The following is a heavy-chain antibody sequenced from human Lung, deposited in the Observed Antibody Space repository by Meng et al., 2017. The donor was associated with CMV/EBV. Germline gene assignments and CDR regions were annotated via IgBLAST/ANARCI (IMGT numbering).Heavy chain of an antibody. Sequence: SXXVSXXASGYTFTGYYMHWVRQAPGQGLEWMGWINPNSGGTNYAQKFQGRVTMTRDTSISTAYMELSRLRSDDTAVYYCASALVRTVTTYYYYLYGLDVXGQGXTVTVSS. CDR1: GYTFTGYY. CDR2: INPNSGGT. J-gene: IGHJ6*02. D-gene: IGHD3-10*01. CDR3: ASALVRTVTTYYYYLYGLDV. V-gene: IGHV1-2*02.